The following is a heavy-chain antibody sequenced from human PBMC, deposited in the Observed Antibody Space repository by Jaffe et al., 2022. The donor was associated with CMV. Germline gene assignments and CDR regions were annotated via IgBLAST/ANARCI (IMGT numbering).Heavy chain of an antibody. CDR2: ISGSGGST. CDR3: AKDVGNGWNDAGNFDY. Sequence: EVQLLESGGGLVQPGGSLRLSCAASGFTFSSYAMSWVRQAPGKGLEWVSAISGSGGSTYYADSVKGRFTISRDNSKNTLYLQMNSLRAEDTAVYYCAKDVGNGWNDAGNFDYWGQGTLVTVSS. V-gene: IGHV3-23*01. CDR1: GFTFSSYA. J-gene: IGHJ4*02. D-gene: IGHD1-1*01.